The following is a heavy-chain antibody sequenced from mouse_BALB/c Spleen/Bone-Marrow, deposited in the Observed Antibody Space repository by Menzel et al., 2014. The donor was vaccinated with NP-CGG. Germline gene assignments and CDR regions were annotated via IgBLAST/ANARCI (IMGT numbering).Heavy chain of an antibody. V-gene: IGHV5-12-1*01. Sequence: EVMLVESGGGLVKPGGSLKLSCAASGFAFSSYDMSWVRQTPEKRLEWVAYISSGGGSTYYPDTVKGRFTISRDNAKNTLYLQMSSLKSEDTAMYYCARLLPGDAMDYWGQGTSVTVSS. CDR1: GFAFSSYD. CDR2: ISSGGGST. D-gene: IGHD2-10*01. J-gene: IGHJ4*01. CDR3: ARLLPGDAMDY.